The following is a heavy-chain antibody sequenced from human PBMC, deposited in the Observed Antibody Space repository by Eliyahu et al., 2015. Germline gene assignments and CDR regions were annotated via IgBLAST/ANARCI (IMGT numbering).Heavy chain of an antibody. Sequence: QVQLQESGPGLVKPSETLSLTCSVXGGSLSSYYWSWIRQPAGKGLEWIGRIYTSDTTDYNPXLKSRVTMSLDTSKNQFSLKLSSVTAADTAVYYCARDWDGYNRAFDSWGQGTLVTVSS. D-gene: IGHD5-24*01. CDR1: GGSLSSYY. CDR2: IYTSDTT. V-gene: IGHV4-4*07. CDR3: ARDWDGYNRAFDS. J-gene: IGHJ4*02.